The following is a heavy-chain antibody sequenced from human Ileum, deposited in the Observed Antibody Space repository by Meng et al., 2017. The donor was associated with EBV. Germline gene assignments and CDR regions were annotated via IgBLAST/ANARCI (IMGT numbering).Heavy chain of an antibody. Sequence: QVRLQASGPGVWKPSGTLSLTCGVPGGSIRSSNWLSWVRQPPGKGLEWIGEIYHSGSTNYNPFLKSRVTISVDKSKNQFSLNLSSVTAADTAVYYCARVGQWLPIDYWGQGTLVTVSS. J-gene: IGHJ4*02. D-gene: IGHD6-19*01. CDR1: GGSIRSSNW. CDR3: ARVGQWLPIDY. V-gene: IGHV4-4*02. CDR2: IYHSGST.